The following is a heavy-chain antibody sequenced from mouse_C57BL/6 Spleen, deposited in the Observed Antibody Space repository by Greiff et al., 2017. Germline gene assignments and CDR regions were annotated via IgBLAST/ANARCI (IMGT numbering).Heavy chain of an antibody. D-gene: IGHD1-1*01. CDR1: GFSLTSYG. CDR2: IWGGGST. V-gene: IGHV2-9*01. J-gene: IGHJ1*03. Sequence: VQVVESGPGLVAPSQSLSITCTVSGFSLTSYGVDWVRQPPGKGLEWLGVIWGGGSTNYNSALMSRLSISKDNSKRQVFLKMNSLQTDDTAMYYCAKRRYYGSREGYFDVWGTGTTVTVSS. CDR3: AKRRYYGSREGYFDV.